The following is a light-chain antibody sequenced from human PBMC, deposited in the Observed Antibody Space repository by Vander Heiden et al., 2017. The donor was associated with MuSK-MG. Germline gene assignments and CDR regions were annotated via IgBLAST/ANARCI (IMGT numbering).Light chain of an antibody. CDR1: EKINNY. Sequence: DIHLMQYSLSLAASVGDRVTLTCRASEKINNYLNWYQQIPGKAPKLLIFAAARWERGVASRFSGSGGGTDFTLTITSRQPEDFAAYYCQQSDNTPMFTFGHGTKVDIK. J-gene: IGKJ3*01. V-gene: IGKV1-39*01. CDR3: QQSDNTPMFT. CDR2: AAA.